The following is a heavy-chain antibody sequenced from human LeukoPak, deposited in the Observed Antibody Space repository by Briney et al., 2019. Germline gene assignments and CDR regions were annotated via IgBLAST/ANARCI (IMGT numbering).Heavy chain of an antibody. Sequence: SETLSLTCTVSGSSISSSSYYWGWIRQPPGKGLEWIGSIYYSGNTYYNPSLKSRVTISVDKSKNQFSLRLSSVTAADTAVYYCARHREDIVVVPFDYWGQGTLVTVPS. J-gene: IGHJ4*02. D-gene: IGHD2-2*01. CDR2: IYYSGNT. CDR3: ARHREDIVVVPFDY. V-gene: IGHV4-39*01. CDR1: GSSISSSSYY.